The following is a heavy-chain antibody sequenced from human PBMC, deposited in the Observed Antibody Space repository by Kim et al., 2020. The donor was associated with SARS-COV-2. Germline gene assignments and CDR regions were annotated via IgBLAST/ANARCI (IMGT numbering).Heavy chain of an antibody. D-gene: IGHD2-2*02. Sequence: SPSLQGQVTISADKSINTAYLQWTSLRASDTATYYCARCYKPGNCGGGMDVWGQGTMVTVSS. V-gene: IGHV5-51*01. CDR3: ARCYKPGNCGGGMDV. J-gene: IGHJ6*02.